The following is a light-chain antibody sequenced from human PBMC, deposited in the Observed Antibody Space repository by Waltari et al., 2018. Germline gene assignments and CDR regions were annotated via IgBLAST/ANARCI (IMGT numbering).Light chain of an antibody. CDR3: QQYNNWPPRYT. CDR1: QSVSSN. CDR2: GAS. V-gene: IGKV3-15*01. Sequence: EIVMTQSPATLSVSPGERATLSCRASQSVSSNLAWYQQKPGQAPRLLIHGASTRATGIAARFSGSGSGTDFNLTISSLQSEDFAVYYCQQYNNWPPRYTFGQGTKLEIK. J-gene: IGKJ2*01.